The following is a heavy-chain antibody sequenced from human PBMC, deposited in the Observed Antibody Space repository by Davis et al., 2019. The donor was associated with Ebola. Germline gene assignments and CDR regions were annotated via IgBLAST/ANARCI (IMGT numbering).Heavy chain of an antibody. D-gene: IGHD3-16*01. CDR2: IYTSGST. J-gene: IGHJ3*02. V-gene: IGHV4-61*09. CDR3: ANRRYAFEI. Sequence: PSETLSLICTVSGGSISSGSYYWSWIRQPAGKGLEWIGHIYTSGSTNYNPSLKSRVTISVDTSKNQFSLKLSSVTAADTAVYYCANRRYAFEIWGQGTMVTVSS. CDR1: GGSISSGSYY.